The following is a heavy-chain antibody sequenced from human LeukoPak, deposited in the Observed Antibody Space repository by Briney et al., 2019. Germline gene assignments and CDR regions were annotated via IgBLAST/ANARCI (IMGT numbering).Heavy chain of an antibody. CDR2: INTDGTST. J-gene: IGHJ4*02. CDR1: GFTFSTDW. D-gene: IGHD2-2*01. Sequence: GGSLRLSCVASGFTFSTDWMHWVRQAPGKGLVWVSRINTDGTSTTYAGSVKGRFTISRDNAKNTLYLQMNSLRAEDTAVYYCTRRTSVVPFDYWGQGTLVTVSS. V-gene: IGHV3-74*01. CDR3: TRRTSVVPFDY.